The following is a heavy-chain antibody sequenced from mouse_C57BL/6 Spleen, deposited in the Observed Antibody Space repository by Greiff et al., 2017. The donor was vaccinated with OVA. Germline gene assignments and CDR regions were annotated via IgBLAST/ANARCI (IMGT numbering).Heavy chain of an antibody. CDR1: GYTFTSYW. J-gene: IGHJ2*01. CDR3: ARFTTVAHFDY. CDR2: IHPNSGST. Sequence: QVQLQQSGAELVKPGASVKLSCKASGYTFTSYWMHWVKQRPGQGLEWIGMIHPNSGSTNYNEKFKSKATLTVDKSSSTAYMQLSSLTSEDSAVYYCARFTTVAHFDYWGQGTTLTVSS. V-gene: IGHV1-64*01. D-gene: IGHD1-1*01.